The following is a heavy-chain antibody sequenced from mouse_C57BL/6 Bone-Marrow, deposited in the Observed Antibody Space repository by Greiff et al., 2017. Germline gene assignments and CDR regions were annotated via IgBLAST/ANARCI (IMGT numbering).Heavy chain of an antibody. V-gene: IGHV1-82*01. J-gene: IGHJ2*01. CDR1: GYAFSSSW. D-gene: IGHD3-3*01. CDR2: IYPGDGDT. CDR3: AILGGGCY. Sequence: VKLQESGPELVKPGASVKISCKASGYAFSSSWMNWVKQRPGKGLEWIGRIYPGDGDTNYNGKFKGKATLTADKSSSTAYMQLSSLTSEDSAVYFCAILGGGCYWGQCTTLTVSS.